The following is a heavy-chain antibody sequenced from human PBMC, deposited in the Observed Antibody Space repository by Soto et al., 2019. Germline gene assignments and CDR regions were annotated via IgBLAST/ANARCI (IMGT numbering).Heavy chain of an antibody. J-gene: IGHJ4*02. CDR1: GFTFSRYS. Sequence: WWSLRLSCSASGFTFSRYSFKWVRQAPGKGLEWVSHITSTSTTIYYADSVKGRFTISRDNAKNSLSLQMNSLRDEDTAVYYCGRDSGFGGSIDYWGQGILVTVSS. CDR3: GRDSGFGGSIDY. D-gene: IGHD3-10*01. CDR2: ITSTSTTI. V-gene: IGHV3-48*02.